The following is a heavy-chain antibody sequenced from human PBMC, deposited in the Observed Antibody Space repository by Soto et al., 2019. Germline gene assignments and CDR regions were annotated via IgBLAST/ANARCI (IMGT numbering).Heavy chain of an antibody. Sequence: SETLSLTCVVDGWSFSGYYLTWIRQPPGKGLEWIGEINDSGSTNHKPSLKSRVTMSIDTSKNQFSLNLRSVTAADTGVYYCAKGGRFPEARYYFLDVWGNGTTVTVSS. J-gene: IGHJ6*03. CDR2: INDSGST. D-gene: IGHD3-3*01. V-gene: IGHV4-34*01. CDR1: GWSFSGYY. CDR3: AKGGRFPEARYYFLDV.